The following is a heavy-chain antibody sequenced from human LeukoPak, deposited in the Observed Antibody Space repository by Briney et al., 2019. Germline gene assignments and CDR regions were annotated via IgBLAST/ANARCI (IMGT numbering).Heavy chain of an antibody. CDR2: IIPIFGTA. D-gene: IGHD1-26*01. CDR1: GGTFSSYA. V-gene: IGHV1-69*05. CDR3: ARDHSGSYRTFDY. J-gene: IGHJ4*02. Sequence: SVKVSCKASGGTFSSYAIGWVRQAPGRGLEWMGGIIPIFGTANYAQKFQGRVTMTTDTSTSTAYMGLRSLRSDDTAVYYCARDHSGSYRTFDYWGQGTLVTVSS.